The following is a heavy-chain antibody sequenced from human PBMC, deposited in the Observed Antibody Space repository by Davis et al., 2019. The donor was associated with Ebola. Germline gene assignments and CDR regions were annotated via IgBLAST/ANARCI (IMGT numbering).Heavy chain of an antibody. CDR3: ARDAFSLSRYDTEDH. CDR2: MSGRGGST. Sequence: GESLKISCAASGIPFNSHAMSWVRQAPGKGLEWVPAMSGRGGSTYYADSVKGRFTIFRDNARDSLYLQMDSLRVEDTAIYYCARDAFSLSRYDTEDHWGQGTLVTVSS. V-gene: IGHV3-23*01. J-gene: IGHJ4*02. D-gene: IGHD3-9*01. CDR1: GIPFNSHA.